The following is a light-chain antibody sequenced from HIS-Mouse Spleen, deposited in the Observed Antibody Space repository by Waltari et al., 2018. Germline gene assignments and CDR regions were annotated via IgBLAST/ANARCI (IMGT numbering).Light chain of an antibody. V-gene: IGKV3-11*01. CDR2: DAS. J-gene: IGKJ1*01. Sequence: EIVLTQSPATLSLSPGERATLSCRASQSVSSYLAWYQQKPGQAPRLLIYDASNRATGSPTRFGGRTSVTDFTLTISSLEPEDFAVYYCQQRSNWTFGQGTKVEIK. CDR1: QSVSSY. CDR3: QQRSNWT.